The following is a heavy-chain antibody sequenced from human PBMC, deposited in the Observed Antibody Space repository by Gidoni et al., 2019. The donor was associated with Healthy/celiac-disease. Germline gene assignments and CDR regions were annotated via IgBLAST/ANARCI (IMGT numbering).Heavy chain of an antibody. D-gene: IGHD2-2*01. V-gene: IGHV1-2*02. CDR3: ARAPIVVVPAAFDY. CDR2: INPNSGGT. Sequence: QVQPVQSGAEVKMPGASVKVSCKASGYTFTGYYMHWVRQAPGQGLEWMGWINPNSGGTNYAQKFQGRVTMTRDTSISTAYMELSRLRSDDTAVYYCARAPIVVVPAAFDYWGQGTLVTVSS. CDR1: GYTFTGYY. J-gene: IGHJ4*02.